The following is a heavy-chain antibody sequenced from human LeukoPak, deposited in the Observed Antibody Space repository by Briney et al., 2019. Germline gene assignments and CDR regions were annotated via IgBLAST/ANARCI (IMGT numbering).Heavy chain of an antibody. D-gene: IGHD5-18*01. CDR3: VKDIGTALAPGYYYGMDV. J-gene: IGHJ6*02. Sequence: GGSLRLSCAASGFTFDDYSMHWVRQVPGKGLEWVSLISWDGGSTYYADSVKGRVTISRDNSKNSLYLQMNSLRTEDTALYYCVKDIGTALAPGYYYGMDVWGQGTTVTVSS. V-gene: IGHV3-43*01. CDR2: ISWDGGST. CDR1: GFTFDDYS.